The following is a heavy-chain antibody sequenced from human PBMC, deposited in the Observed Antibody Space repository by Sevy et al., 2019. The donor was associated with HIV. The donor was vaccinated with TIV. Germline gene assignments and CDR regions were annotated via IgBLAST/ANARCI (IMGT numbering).Heavy chain of an antibody. D-gene: IGHD6-13*01. CDR1: GFTFSSYA. Sequence: GGSLRLSCAASGFTFSSYAMHWVRQAPGKGLEWVAVISYDGSNKYYADSVKGRFTISRDNSKNTLYLQMNSLGAEDTAVYYCAREGDGIYSSSWSLDYWGQGTLVTVSS. V-gene: IGHV3-30*04. J-gene: IGHJ4*02. CDR2: ISYDGSNK. CDR3: AREGDGIYSSSWSLDY.